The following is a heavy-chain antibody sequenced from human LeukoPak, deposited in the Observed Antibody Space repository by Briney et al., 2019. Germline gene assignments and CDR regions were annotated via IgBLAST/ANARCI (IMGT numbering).Heavy chain of an antibody. CDR2: ISFDGSNK. J-gene: IGHJ6*02. V-gene: IGHV3-30*18. CDR1: GFTFSGYG. CDR3: AKVSRYGSGRAYYYGMDV. Sequence: GGSLRLSCAASGFTFSGYGVHWVRQAPGKGLEWVAVISFDGSNKYYADLVKGRFNISRDNSKNTLYLQMNSLRAEDTAVYYCAKVSRYGSGRAYYYGMDVWGQGTTVTVSS. D-gene: IGHD3-10*01.